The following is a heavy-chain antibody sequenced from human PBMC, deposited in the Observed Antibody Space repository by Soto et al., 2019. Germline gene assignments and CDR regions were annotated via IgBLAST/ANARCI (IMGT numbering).Heavy chain of an antibody. Sequence: PGESLKISCKGSGYSFTSYWIGWVRQMPGKGLEWMGIIYPGDSDTRYSPSFQGQVTISADKSISTAYLQWSSLKASDTAMYYCARSTQYYDFWSVYSGLPYYYYGMDVWGQGTTVTVSS. CDR1: GYSFTSYW. V-gene: IGHV5-51*01. CDR3: ARSTQYYDFWSVYSGLPYYYYGMDV. CDR2: IYPGDSDT. D-gene: IGHD3-3*01. J-gene: IGHJ6*02.